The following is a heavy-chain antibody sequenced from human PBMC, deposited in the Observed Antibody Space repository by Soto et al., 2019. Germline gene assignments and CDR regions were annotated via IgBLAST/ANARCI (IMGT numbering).Heavy chain of an antibody. CDR1: AYTFTNYA. CDR3: ATGLLGYCSGGSCYSDA. V-gene: IGHV1-18*01. CDR2: ISGDNGNT. Sequence: QGQLVQSGAEVKKPGASVRVSCQTSAYTFTNYAVSWVRQAPGQGLEWMGWISGDNGNTIYAQKFQGRVTMTTDTSTRKAYMELRSLRSDDTAGYYRATGLLGYCSGGSCYSDAWGQGTLVTVSS. D-gene: IGHD2-15*01. J-gene: IGHJ4*02.